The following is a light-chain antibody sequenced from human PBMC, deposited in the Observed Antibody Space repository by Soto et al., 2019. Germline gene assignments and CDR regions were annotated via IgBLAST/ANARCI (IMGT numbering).Light chain of an antibody. V-gene: IGLV2-14*01. Sequence: QSVLTQPASVSGSPGQSITISCTGTSSDVGSDDYVSWYQQFPGKAPKLIIYDVNNRPSGVSDRFSGSKSGNTAFLTISGLQTEDEAHYYCSSYTTSYTRFYAFGTGTKATV. CDR2: DVN. J-gene: IGLJ1*01. CDR3: SSYTTSYTRFYA. CDR1: SSDVGSDDY.